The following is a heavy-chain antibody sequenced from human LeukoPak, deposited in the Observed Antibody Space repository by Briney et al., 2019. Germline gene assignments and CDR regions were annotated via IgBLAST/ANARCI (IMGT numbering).Heavy chain of an antibody. CDR2: ILTSGTT. CDR3: ARLRVSGSYVYYFDY. D-gene: IGHD1-26*01. Sequence: PSETLSLTCTVSNGSISSYHWSWVRQPPGKGLEWIGYILTSGTTNYNPSLKSRLTISVDTAKNQSNPKRGNVDAADTAEYFCARLRVSGSYVYYFDYWGQGTLVTVSS. CDR1: NGSISSYH. V-gene: IGHV4-4*09. J-gene: IGHJ4*02.